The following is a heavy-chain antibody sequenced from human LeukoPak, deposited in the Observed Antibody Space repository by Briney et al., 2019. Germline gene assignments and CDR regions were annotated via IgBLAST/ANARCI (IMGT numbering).Heavy chain of an antibody. J-gene: IGHJ4*02. V-gene: IGHV4-38-2*01. CDR1: GYSISSGYY. Sequence: SETLSLTCAVSGYSISSGYYWGWIRQPPGKGLEWIGEINHSGSTNYNPSLKSRVTISVDTSKNQFSLKLSSVTAADTAVYYCARATGYLGFDYWGQGTLVTVSS. CDR2: INHSGST. CDR3: ARATGYLGFDY. D-gene: IGHD3-9*01.